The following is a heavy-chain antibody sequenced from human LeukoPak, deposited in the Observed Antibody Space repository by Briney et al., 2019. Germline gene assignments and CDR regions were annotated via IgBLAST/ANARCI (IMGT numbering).Heavy chain of an antibody. J-gene: IGHJ4*02. Sequence: PGGSLRLSCAASGFTFSSYAMHWVRQAPGKGLEWVAVISYDGSNKYYADSVKGRFTISRDNSKSTLYLQMNSLRAEDTAVYYCARQEGHRGGYVGYFDYWGQGTLVTVSS. V-gene: IGHV3-30-3*01. CDR2: ISYDGSNK. D-gene: IGHD2-15*01. CDR3: ARQEGHRGGYVGYFDY. CDR1: GFTFSSYA.